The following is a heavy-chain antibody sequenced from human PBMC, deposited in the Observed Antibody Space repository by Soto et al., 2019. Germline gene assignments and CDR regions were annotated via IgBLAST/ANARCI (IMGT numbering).Heavy chain of an antibody. CDR1: GASLNNAYNY. CDR2: ISYNGNT. V-gene: IGHV4-30-4*08. J-gene: IGHJ4*02. D-gene: IGHD3-22*01. Sequence: PSETLSLTCTVSGASLNNAYNYWTWIRQPPGKGLEWIGYISYNGNTYYHPTLKSRPTTSLTTSKNQFSLQLTSVTAADTAVYYCARLRFPPKDYYYDTIGFYYLDYWGQGTLVTVSS. CDR3: ARLRFPPKDYYYDTIGFYYLDY.